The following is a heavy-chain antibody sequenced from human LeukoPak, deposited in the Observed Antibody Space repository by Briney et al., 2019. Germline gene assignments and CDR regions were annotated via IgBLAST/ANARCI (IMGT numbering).Heavy chain of an antibody. Sequence: GGSLRLSCAASGFSFMSYGMHWVRQAPGKGLERVAIISYDGNKKYYAESVRGRFTISRDNGKNTLYLQMNSLRVEDTAVYYCAKLGFDSSGSHTLFDLWGQGTLVTVSS. CDR3: AKLGFDSSGSHTLFDL. CDR2: ISYDGNKK. V-gene: IGHV3-30*18. CDR1: GFSFMSYG. D-gene: IGHD3-22*01. J-gene: IGHJ4*02.